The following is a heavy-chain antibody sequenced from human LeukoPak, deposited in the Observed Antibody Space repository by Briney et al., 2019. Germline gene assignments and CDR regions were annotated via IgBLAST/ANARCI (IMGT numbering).Heavy chain of an antibody. V-gene: IGHV1-69*13. J-gene: IGHJ4*02. CDR2: ILRIFNST. CDR3: ARVKGASDNYGDDY. CDR1: GGTFSIYG. Sequence: ASVTVSFKSSGGTFSIYGISWVRQAPGQGLEWMGTILRIFNSTNYAQKFQDRVTVTADESTGTVYMEVNSLRSDDTAVYYCARVKGASDNYGDDYWGQGTLVTVSS. D-gene: IGHD4-17*01.